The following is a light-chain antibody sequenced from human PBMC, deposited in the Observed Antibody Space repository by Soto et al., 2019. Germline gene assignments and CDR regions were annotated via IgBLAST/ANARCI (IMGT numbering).Light chain of an antibody. CDR2: AAS. Sequence: DIPLTQSPSSLSASVGDRVTLTCRASQSINIYLNWYQQKPGKAPTLLIYAASSLQSGVPSRFSGGGSRTDFTLTISSLQTEDFATYYCQQSYRSPYTFGQGTKLEI. J-gene: IGKJ2*01. V-gene: IGKV1-39*01. CDR1: QSINIY. CDR3: QQSYRSPYT.